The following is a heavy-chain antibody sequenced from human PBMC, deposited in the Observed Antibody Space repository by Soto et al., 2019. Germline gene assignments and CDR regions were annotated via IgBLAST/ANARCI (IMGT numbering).Heavy chain of an antibody. V-gene: IGHV4-34*01. CDR1: GGSFSGYY. CDR2: INHSGST. Sequence: QVQLQQWGAGLLKPSETLSLTCAVYGGSFSGYYWSWIRQPPGKGLEWIGEINHSGSTNYNPSLKSRVTISVDTSKNQFSLKLSSVTAADTAVYYCASQRCSGGSCYPFYYWGQGTLVTVSS. J-gene: IGHJ4*02. D-gene: IGHD2-15*01. CDR3: ASQRCSGGSCYPFYY.